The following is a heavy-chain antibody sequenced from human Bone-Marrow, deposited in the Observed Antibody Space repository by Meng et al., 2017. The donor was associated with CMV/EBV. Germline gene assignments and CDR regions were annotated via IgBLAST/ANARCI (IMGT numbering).Heavy chain of an antibody. CDR1: GYTFNTYG. CDR2: ISTYNGNT. D-gene: IGHD3-3*01. J-gene: IGHJ4*02. V-gene: IGHV1-18*01. CDR3: ARGDPLWLRFLEWFLDY. Sequence: ASVKVSCKASGYTFNTYGIDWVRQAPGQGLEWMGWISTYNGNTKFAQKFQGRVTMTTDTSTSTAYMELRSLRSDDTAVYYCARGDPLWLRFLEWFLDYWGQGTLVTVSS.